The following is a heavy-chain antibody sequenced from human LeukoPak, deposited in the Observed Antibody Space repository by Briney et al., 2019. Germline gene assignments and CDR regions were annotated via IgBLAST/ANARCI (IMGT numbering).Heavy chain of an antibody. CDR1: GYTFTSYG. Sequence: GASVKVSCKASGYTFTSYGISWVRQAPGQGLEWMGWINPNSGGTNYAQKFQGRVTMTRDTSISTAYMELSRLRSDDTAVYYCARARLHSLTVNWFDPWGQGTLVTVSS. J-gene: IGHJ5*02. CDR2: INPNSGGT. V-gene: IGHV1-2*02. CDR3: ARARLHSLTVNWFDP. D-gene: IGHD4-11*01.